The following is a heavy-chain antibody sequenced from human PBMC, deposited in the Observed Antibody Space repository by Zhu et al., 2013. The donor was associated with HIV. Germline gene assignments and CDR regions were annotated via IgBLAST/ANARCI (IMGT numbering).Heavy chain of an antibody. Sequence: QMQLVQSGPEVKKPGTSVKVSCKASGFTFTSSAMQWVRQARGQRLEWIGWIVVGSGNTNYAQKFQERVTITRDMSTSTAYMELRSLRSEDTAVYYCATNRFLEWLPIRGDMWGQGTVLTVSS. CDR3: ATNRFLEWLPIRGDM. J-gene: IGHJ3*02. V-gene: IGHV1-58*02. D-gene: IGHD3-3*01. CDR1: GFTFTSSA. CDR2: IVVGSGNT.